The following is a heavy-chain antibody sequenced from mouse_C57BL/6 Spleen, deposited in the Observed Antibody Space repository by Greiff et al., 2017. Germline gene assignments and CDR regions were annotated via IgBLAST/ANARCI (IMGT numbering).Heavy chain of an antibody. CDR1: GYTFTSYW. CDR3: ARSILRQLRPLDY. Sequence: QVHVKQPGAELVKPGASVKLSCKASGYTFTSYWMHWVKQRPGQGLEWIGMIHPNSGSTNYNEKFKSKATLTVDKSSSTAYMQLSSLTSEDSAVYYCARSILRQLRPLDYGGQGTTLTVSS. CDR2: IHPNSGST. V-gene: IGHV1-64*01. D-gene: IGHD3-2*02. J-gene: IGHJ2*01.